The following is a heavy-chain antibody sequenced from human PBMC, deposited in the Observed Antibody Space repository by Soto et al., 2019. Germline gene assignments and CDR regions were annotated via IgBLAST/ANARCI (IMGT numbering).Heavy chain of an antibody. V-gene: IGHV4-59*01. J-gene: IGHJ3*02. CDR3: ARIPQEDCSSTSCYAFDI. CDR1: GGSISSYY. Sequence: QVQLQESGPGLVKPSETLSLTRTVSGGSISSYYWSWIRQPPGKGLEWIGYSYYSGSTNYNPSLKSRVTISVDTSKNQFSLKLSSVTAEDTAVYYCARIPQEDCSSTSCYAFDIWGQGTMVTVSS. CDR2: SYYSGST. D-gene: IGHD2-2*01.